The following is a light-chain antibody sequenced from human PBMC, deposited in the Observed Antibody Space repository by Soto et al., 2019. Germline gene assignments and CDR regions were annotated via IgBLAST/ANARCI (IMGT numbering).Light chain of an antibody. CDR2: DVS. Sequence: QSALTQPASVSGSPGQSITISCTGTSSDVGGYNYVSWYQQHPGKAPKLMIYDVSNWPSGVSNRFSGSKSGNTASLTISGLQAEDDADYYCSSYTNSSPFVFGTGTKLTVL. V-gene: IGLV2-14*01. J-gene: IGLJ1*01. CDR3: SSYTNSSPFV. CDR1: SSDVGGYNY.